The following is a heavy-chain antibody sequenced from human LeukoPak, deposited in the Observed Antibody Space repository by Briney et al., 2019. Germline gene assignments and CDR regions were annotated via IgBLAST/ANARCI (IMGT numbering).Heavy chain of an antibody. V-gene: IGHV1-46*01. D-gene: IGHD2-2*01. Sequence: ASVKVSCKASGYTFTSNYIHWVRQAPGRGLEWLGVINPSGGSTTYAQKFQGRVTMTRDTSTSTVYMDLYSLRSEDTAVYYCARGGCSSISCEGDYWGQGTLVTVSS. J-gene: IGHJ4*02. CDR1: GYTFTSNY. CDR2: INPSGGST. CDR3: ARGGCSSISCEGDY.